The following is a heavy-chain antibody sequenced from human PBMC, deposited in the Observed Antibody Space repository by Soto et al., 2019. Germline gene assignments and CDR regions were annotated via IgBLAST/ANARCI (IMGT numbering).Heavy chain of an antibody. V-gene: IGHV1-69*13. D-gene: IGHD5-12*01. Sequence: ASVKVSCKASGGTFSNYAITWVRQAPGQGLEWLGRIIPIFGSANYAQKFQGRVTITADESTTTAYMELSSLRSDDTAVYYCAKDGGKGGYFGNWFEPWGQGTLVTVSS. CDR1: GGTFSNYA. CDR2: IIPIFGSA. J-gene: IGHJ5*02. CDR3: AKDGGKGGYFGNWFEP.